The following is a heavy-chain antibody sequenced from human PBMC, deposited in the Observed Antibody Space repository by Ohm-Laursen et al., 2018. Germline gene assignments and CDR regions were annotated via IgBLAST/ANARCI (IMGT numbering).Heavy chain of an antibody. CDR3: ARGGCLDSSGDYYGALEI. V-gene: IGHV4-39*01. Sequence: GTLSLTWTVSGGSISSSRYYWGWIRQPPGKGLEWIGSIYQSGNTYYNPSLKSRVTISVDTSKNQLSLTLRSVTAADTAVYYCARGGCLDSSGDYYGALEIWGQGTTVTVSS. CDR2: IYQSGNT. CDR1: GGSISSSRYY. J-gene: IGHJ3*02. D-gene: IGHD3-22*01.